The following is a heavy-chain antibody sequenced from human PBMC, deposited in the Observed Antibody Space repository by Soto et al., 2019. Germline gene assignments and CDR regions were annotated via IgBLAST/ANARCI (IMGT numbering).Heavy chain of an antibody. Sequence: QVQLVESGGALVKPGGSLRLSCGASGFTFSDYYISWVRQAPGRGLEWLSYISQTGAYTNYADSVRGRFTISRDNVRNSLYLQMNSLRAEDNAVYYCTSAERGKTGVRVWGQGTLVTVSS. CDR1: GFTFSDYY. CDR3: TSAERGKTGVRV. V-gene: IGHV3-11*06. J-gene: IGHJ4*02. CDR2: ISQTGAYT. D-gene: IGHD1-1*01.